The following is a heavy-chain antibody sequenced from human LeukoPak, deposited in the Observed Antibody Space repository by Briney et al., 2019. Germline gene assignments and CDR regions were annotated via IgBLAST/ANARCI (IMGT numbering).Heavy chain of an antibody. J-gene: IGHJ3*02. CDR2: ILNSGSTT. D-gene: IGHD3-9*01. CDR1: GLTFRSYE. CDR3: AKDLAARYYDILTGKIDAFDI. V-gene: IGHV3-48*03. Sequence: GGALRLSCSASGLTFRSYEMNWVRQAPGKGLDWVYYILNSGSTTYYADSVKGRFTISRDNAKNSLYLEMNSMRAEDTAVCYCAKDLAARYYDILTGKIDAFDIWGQGTMVTVSS.